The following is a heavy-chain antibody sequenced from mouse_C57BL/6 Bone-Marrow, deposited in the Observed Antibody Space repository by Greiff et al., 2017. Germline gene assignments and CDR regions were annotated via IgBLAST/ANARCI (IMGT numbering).Heavy chain of an antibody. J-gene: IGHJ4*01. V-gene: IGHV1-55*01. CDR1: GYTFTSYW. CDR3: ARSWSRDYYAMDY. D-gene: IGHD2-2*01. Sequence: QVQLKQPGAELVKPGASVKMSCKASGYTFTSYWITWVKQRPGQGLEWIGDIYPGSGSTNYNEKFKSKATLTVDTSSSTAYMQLSSLTSEDSAVYYCARSWSRDYYAMDYWGQGTSVTVSS. CDR2: IYPGSGST.